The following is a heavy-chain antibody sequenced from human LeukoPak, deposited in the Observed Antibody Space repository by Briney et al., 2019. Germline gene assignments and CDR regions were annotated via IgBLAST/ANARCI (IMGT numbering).Heavy chain of an antibody. J-gene: IGHJ5*02. CDR3: AKGAGGFSYYNWFDP. Sequence: SETLSLTCAVYGGSFSGYYWSWIRQPPGKGLEWIGEINHSGSTNYNPSLESRVTISVDTSKNQFSLKLASVTAADTAIYYCAKGAGGFSYYNWFDPWGQGTLVTVSS. V-gene: IGHV4-34*01. D-gene: IGHD5-18*01. CDR2: INHSGST. CDR1: GGSFSGYY.